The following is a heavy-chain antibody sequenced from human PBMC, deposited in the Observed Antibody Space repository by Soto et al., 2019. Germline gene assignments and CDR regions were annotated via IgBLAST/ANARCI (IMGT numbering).Heavy chain of an antibody. CDR2: IIPIFGTA. CDR1: GGTFSSYA. V-gene: IGHV1-69*12. D-gene: IGHD6-13*01. CDR3: ARGGGIAAAGKGREFDY. J-gene: IGHJ4*02. Sequence: QVQLVQSGAEVKKPGSSVKVSCKASGGTFSSYAISWVRQAPGQGLEWMGGIIPIFGTANYAQKFQGRVTITAXXSXSXXYMELSSLRSEDTAVYYCARGGGIAAAGKGREFDYWGQGTLVTVSS.